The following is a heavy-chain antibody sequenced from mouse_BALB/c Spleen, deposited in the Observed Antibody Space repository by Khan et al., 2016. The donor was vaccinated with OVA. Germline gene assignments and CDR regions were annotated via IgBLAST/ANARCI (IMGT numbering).Heavy chain of an antibody. Sequence: EVQLEESGGGLVKPGGSMKLSCVASGFTFSNYWMNWVRQSPEKGLEWVAEIRLKSDDYVTHYVESVKGRLTISRADSKCSVYLKMNTLRAEDTGIYYCWMLLWGQGTTLTVSS. CDR1: GFTFSNYW. J-gene: IGHJ2*01. V-gene: IGHV6-6*02. CDR3: WMLL. CDR2: IRLKSDDYVT.